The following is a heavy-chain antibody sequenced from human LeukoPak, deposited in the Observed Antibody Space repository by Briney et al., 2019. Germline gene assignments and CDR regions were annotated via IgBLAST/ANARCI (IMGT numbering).Heavy chain of an antibody. CDR2: IYPGDSDT. D-gene: IGHD3-22*01. J-gene: IGHJ4*02. V-gene: IGHV5-51*01. CDR1: GYSFTSYW. Sequence: GETLKISCKGSGYSFTSYWIGWVRQMPGKGLEWMGIIYPGDSDTRYSPSFQGQVTISADKSISTAYLQWSSLKASDTAMYYCAREPDSSGYSFDYWGQGTLVTVSS. CDR3: AREPDSSGYSFDY.